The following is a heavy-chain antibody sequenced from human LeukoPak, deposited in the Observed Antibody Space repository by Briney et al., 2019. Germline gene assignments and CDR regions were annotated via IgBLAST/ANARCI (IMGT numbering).Heavy chain of an antibody. V-gene: IGHV4-59*01. Sequence: SETLSLTCTVSGGSISSYYWSWIRQPPGKGLEWIGYIYYSGSTNYNPSLKSRVTISVDTSKNQFSLKLSSVTAADTAVYYCARDVALAYCSGGSCYIYYYGMDVWGQGTTVTVSS. CDR1: GGSISSYY. J-gene: IGHJ6*02. CDR3: ARDVALAYCSGGSCYIYYYGMDV. CDR2: IYYSGST. D-gene: IGHD2-15*01.